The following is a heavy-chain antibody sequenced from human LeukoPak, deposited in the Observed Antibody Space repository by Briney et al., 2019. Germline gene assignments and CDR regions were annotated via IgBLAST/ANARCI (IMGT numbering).Heavy chain of an antibody. CDR1: GFTFSSYS. Sequence: KPGGSLRLSCAASGFTFSSYSMNWVRQAPGKGLEWVSSISSSSYIYYADSVKGRFTISRDNAKNSLYLQMNSLRAEDTAVYYRARDLHYYGSGSYLFPLGYWGQGTLVTVSS. CDR3: ARDLHYYGSGSYLFPLGY. J-gene: IGHJ4*02. D-gene: IGHD3-10*01. V-gene: IGHV3-21*01. CDR2: ISSSSYI.